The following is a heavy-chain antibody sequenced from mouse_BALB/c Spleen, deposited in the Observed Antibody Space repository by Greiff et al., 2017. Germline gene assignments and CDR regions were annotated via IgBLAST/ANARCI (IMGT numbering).Heavy chain of an antibody. CDR1: GFTFSSYA. Sequence: EVKLMESGGGLVKPGGSLKLSCAASGFTFSSYAMSWVRQTPEKRLEWVATISSGGSYTYYPDSVKGRFTISRDNAKNTLYLQMSSLRSEDTAMYYCARDEYGNWFAYWGQGTLVTVSA. CDR2: ISSGGSYT. V-gene: IGHV5-9-3*01. CDR3: ARDEYGNWFAY. J-gene: IGHJ3*01. D-gene: IGHD2-10*02.